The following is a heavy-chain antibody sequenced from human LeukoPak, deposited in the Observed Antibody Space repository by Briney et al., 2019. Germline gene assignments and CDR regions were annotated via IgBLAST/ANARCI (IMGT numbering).Heavy chain of an antibody. Sequence: SETLSLTCTVSGGSVNNYYWSWIRQPPGKGLEWIGYIHYSGSTNYNPSLKSRVTISVDTSKNQFSLKLSSVTAADTAVYYCARVFSLEDRTTMVRGAFTAWGQGTLVTVSS. J-gene: IGHJ5*02. CDR2: IHYSGST. D-gene: IGHD3-10*01. V-gene: IGHV4-59*02. CDR1: GGSVNNYY. CDR3: ARVFSLEDRTTMVRGAFTA.